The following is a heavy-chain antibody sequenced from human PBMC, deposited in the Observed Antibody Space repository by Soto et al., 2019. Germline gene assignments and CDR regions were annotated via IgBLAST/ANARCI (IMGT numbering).Heavy chain of an antibody. V-gene: IGHV3-9*01. CDR1: GFTFDDYA. CDR2: ISRNGGRI. Sequence: EVQLVESGGGLVQPGRSLRLSCAASGFTFDDYAMHWVRQTPGKGLEWVSGISRNGGRIDYVDSVKGRFTISRDNSKNFLYLQINSLKAEDTALYYCAKGQDFDIWGQGTMVTVSS. J-gene: IGHJ3*02. CDR3: AKGQDFDI.